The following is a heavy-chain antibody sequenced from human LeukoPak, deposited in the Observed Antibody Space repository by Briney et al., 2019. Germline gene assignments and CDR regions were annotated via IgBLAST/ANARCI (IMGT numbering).Heavy chain of an antibody. V-gene: IGHV3-64D*06. J-gene: IGHJ5*02. D-gene: IGHD6-13*01. CDR3: ARATGYSSRKRFDP. CDR2: ISSNGGST. Sequence: QPGGSLRLSCAASGITFNSYGMHWVRQAPGKGLEDVSAISSNGGSTYYADSVKGRFTISRDNSKNTLYLQMSSLRSDDTAVYYCARATGYSSRKRFDPWGQGTLVTVSS. CDR1: GITFNSYG.